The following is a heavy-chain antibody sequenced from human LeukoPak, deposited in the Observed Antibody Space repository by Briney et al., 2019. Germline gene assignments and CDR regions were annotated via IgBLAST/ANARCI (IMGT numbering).Heavy chain of an antibody. Sequence: PGRSLRLSCAASGFIFSSYAMHWVRQAPGKGLEWVAVISYDGSNKYYADSVKGRFTISRDNSKNTLYLQMNSLRAEDTAVYYCARDDYYDISGYSLDYWGQGTLVTVSS. J-gene: IGHJ4*02. CDR1: GFIFSSYA. D-gene: IGHD3-22*01. V-gene: IGHV3-30*04. CDR2: ISYDGSNK. CDR3: ARDDYYDISGYSLDY.